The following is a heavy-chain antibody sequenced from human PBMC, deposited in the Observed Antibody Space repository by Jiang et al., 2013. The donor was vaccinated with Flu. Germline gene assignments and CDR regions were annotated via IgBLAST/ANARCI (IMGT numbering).Heavy chain of an antibody. CDR3: ARGWGFKIAAAGTVNY. D-gene: IGHD6-13*01. CDR1: Y. Sequence: YWSWIRQPPGKGLEWIGEINHSGSTNYNPSLKSRVTISVDTSKNQFSLKLSSVTAADTAVYYCARGWGFKIAAAGTVNYWGQGTLVTVSS. J-gene: IGHJ4*02. CDR2: INHSGST. V-gene: IGHV4-34*01.